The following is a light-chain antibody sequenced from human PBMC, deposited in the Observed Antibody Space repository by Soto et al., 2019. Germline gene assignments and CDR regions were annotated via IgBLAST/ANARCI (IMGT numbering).Light chain of an antibody. CDR1: QSISNY. CDR3: QQYYSYPIT. CDR2: AAS. J-gene: IGKJ5*01. V-gene: IGKV1-39*01. Sequence: DIKMTQSPSSLSASVGDRVTITCRASQSISNYLQWYQHKSGQAPRLLVYAASSLHSGVPSRFSGSGSGTDFTLTISCLQSEDFATYYCQQYYSYPITFGQGTRLEIK.